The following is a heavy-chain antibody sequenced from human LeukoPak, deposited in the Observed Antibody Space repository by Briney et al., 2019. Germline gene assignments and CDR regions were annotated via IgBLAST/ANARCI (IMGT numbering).Heavy chain of an antibody. J-gene: IGHJ5*02. CDR1: GGSISSSSYY. D-gene: IGHD3-22*01. V-gene: IGHV4-39*01. CDR3: ARHGYNHGLLTYYDSSTYAFDP. CDR2: VCYSGST. Sequence: PSETLSLTCTVSGGSISSSSYYWGWIRQPPGKGLEWIGSVCYSGSTYYNPSLKSRVTISVDTSKNQFSLKLSSMTAADTAVYYCARHGYNHGLLTYYDSSTYAFDPWGQGTLVTVSS.